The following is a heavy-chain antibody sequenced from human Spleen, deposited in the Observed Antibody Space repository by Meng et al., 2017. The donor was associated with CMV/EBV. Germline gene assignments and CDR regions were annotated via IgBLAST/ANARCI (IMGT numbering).Heavy chain of an antibody. Sequence: GGSLRLSCAASGFTFDDYGMSWVRQAPGKGLEWVAFIRYDGSNKYYGDSVKGRFTISRDNSKSTLYLQMNSLRAEDTAVYYCANTGSGYYYDSSGYYYDYWGQGTLVTVSS. V-gene: IGHV3-30*02. CDR1: GFTFDDYG. CDR2: IRYDGSNK. J-gene: IGHJ4*02. CDR3: ANTGSGYYYDSSGYYYDY. D-gene: IGHD3-22*01.